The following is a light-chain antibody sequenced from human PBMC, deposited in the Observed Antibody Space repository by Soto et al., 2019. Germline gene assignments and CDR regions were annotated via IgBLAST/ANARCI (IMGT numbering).Light chain of an antibody. CDR2: GAS. V-gene: IGKV3-15*01. Sequence: VMTQSPATMSVSPGERATLSCRASQSMGSNVAWYQQKPGQAPRLLIYGASTRAAGIPARFSGSGSGTEFTLTITSLQPDDFATYYCQQYNSYWTFGQGTTV. CDR3: QQYNSYWT. J-gene: IGKJ1*01. CDR1: QSMGSN.